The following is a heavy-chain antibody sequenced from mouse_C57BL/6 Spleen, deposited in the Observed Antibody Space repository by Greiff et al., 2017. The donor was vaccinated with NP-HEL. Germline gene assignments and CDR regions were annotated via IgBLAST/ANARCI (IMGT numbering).Heavy chain of an antibody. CDR3: ARKGYGSSPSFAY. CDR1: GFSLTSYG. J-gene: IGHJ3*01. CDR2: IWSGGST. D-gene: IGHD1-1*01. V-gene: IGHV2-2*01. Sequence: VMLVESGPGLVQPSQSLSITCTVSGFSLTSYGVHWVRQSPGKGLEWLGVIWSGGSTDYNAAFISRLSISKDNSKSQVFFKMNSLQADDTAIYYCARKGYGSSPSFAYWGQGTLVTVSA.